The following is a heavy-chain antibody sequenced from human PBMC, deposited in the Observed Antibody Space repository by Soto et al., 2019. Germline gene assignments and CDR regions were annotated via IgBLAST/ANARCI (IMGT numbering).Heavy chain of an antibody. D-gene: IGHD3-3*01. V-gene: IGHV1-18*01. CDR3: ARTPSLYGYYDSWSGYLEYYFDY. CDR2: ISAYNGNT. Sequence: ASVKVSCKASGYTFTSYGISWVRQAPGQGLEWMGWISAYNGNTNYAQKLQGRVTMTTDTSTSTAYMELRSLRSDDTDVYYCARTPSLYGYYDSWSGYLEYYFDYWGQGTLVTVSS. J-gene: IGHJ4*02. CDR1: GYTFTSYG.